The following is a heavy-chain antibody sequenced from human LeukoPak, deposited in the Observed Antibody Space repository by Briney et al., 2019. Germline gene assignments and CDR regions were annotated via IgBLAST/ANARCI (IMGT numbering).Heavy chain of an antibody. J-gene: IGHJ5*02. V-gene: IGHV1-2*02. D-gene: IGHD3-3*01. CDR1: GYTFTGYY. CDR2: INPNSGGT. Sequence: ASVKVSCKASGYTFTGYYMHWVRQAPGQGLEWMGWINPNSGGTNYAQKFQGRVTMTRDTSISTAYMELSRLRSDDTAVYYCARGSYDFWSGYYSEAGWFDPWGQGTLVTVSS. CDR3: ARGSYDFWSGYYSEAGWFDP.